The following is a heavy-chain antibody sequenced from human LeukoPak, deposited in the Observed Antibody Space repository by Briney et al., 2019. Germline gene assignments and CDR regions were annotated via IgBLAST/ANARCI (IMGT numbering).Heavy chain of an antibody. D-gene: IGHD3-10*01. CDR2: IDPSDSYT. V-gene: IGHV5-10-1*01. CDR3: ARLSSGSYYTYYYGMDV. J-gene: IGHJ6*04. CDR1: GYSFTSYW. Sequence: GESLKISCKGSGYSFTSYWISWVREMPGKGLEWMGRIDPSDSYTNYSPSFQGHVTISADKSISTAYLQWSSLKASDTAMYYCARLSSGSYYTYYYGMDVWGNGTTVTVSS.